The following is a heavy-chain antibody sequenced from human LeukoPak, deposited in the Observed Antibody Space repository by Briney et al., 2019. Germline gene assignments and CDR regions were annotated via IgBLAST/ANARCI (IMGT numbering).Heavy chain of an antibody. D-gene: IGHD2-2*01. CDR2: IRFDGSNK. Sequence: GGSLRLSCAAYRFTFSSYGMHWVRQAPGKGLEWVAVIRFDGSNKYYAYSVKGRFTISRDNSKNTLYLQISTRRAEYTAVYYFLKSVSVQSYQPLQVRLAVYFAYWGQGTLVTVSS. CDR3: LKSVSVQSYQPLQVRLAVYFAY. V-gene: IGHV3-30*02. J-gene: IGHJ4*02. CDR1: RFTFSSYG.